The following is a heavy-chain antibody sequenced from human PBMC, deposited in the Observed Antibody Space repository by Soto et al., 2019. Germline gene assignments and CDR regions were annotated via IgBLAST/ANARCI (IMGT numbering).Heavy chain of an antibody. V-gene: IGHV3-23*04. Sequence: DVRLAASGGGLVQPGGSLRLSCTTSGFSFASFAMTWVRQAPGKGLEWVATISGSDGKTYYADSVKGRFSISRDTSRNTLYLQMNSLRADDTAIYYCAKWSYLDYWGQGTRVTVSS. D-gene: IGHD3-3*01. CDR3: AKWSYLDY. CDR2: ISGSDGKT. CDR1: GFSFASFA. J-gene: IGHJ4*02.